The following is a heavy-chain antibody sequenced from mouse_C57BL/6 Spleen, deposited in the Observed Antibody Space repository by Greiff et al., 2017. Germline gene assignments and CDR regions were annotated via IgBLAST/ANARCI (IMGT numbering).Heavy chain of an antibody. D-gene: IGHD2-12*01. J-gene: IGHJ4*01. V-gene: IGHV5-4*01. CDR2: ISDGGSYT. CDR3: ARDRRRGGYAMDY. Sequence: EVQLQESGGGLVKPGGSLKLSCAASGFTFSSYAMSWVRQTPEKRLEWVATISDGGSYTYYPDNVKGRFTISRDNAKNNLYLQMSHLKSEDTAMXYCARDRRRGGYAMDYWGQGTSVTVSS. CDR1: GFTFSSYA.